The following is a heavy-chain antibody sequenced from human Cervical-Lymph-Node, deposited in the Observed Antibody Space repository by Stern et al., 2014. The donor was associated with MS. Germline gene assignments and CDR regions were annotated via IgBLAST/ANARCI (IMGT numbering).Heavy chain of an antibody. CDR3: ATLYDSSGNYGMEV. J-gene: IGHJ6*02. CDR1: GYTFIRYY. CDR2: VNANGGSA. D-gene: IGHD5/OR15-5a*01. V-gene: IGHV1-46*01. Sequence: QVQLVQSGAQVKKPGASVKVSCKGSGYTFIRYYIQWVRQAPGQVLEWMGKVNANGGSARYAQKFQGRVTMASDTSTSTVSMELSSLRSEDTAVYYCATLYDSSGNYGMEVWGQGTTVIVSS.